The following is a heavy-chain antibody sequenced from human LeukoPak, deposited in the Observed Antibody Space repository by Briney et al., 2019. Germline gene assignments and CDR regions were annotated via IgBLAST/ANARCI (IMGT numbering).Heavy chain of an antibody. CDR3: ARRRFGELAGYYYYYMDV. Sequence: SETLSLTCTVSGASISSYYWSWIRQPAGKALEWIGRIYVTGSTTYNPSLESRVTISVDTSKNQFSLKLSSVTAADTAVYYCARRRFGELAGYYYYYMDVWGKGTTVTISS. D-gene: IGHD3-10*01. CDR1: GASISSYY. CDR2: IYVTGST. J-gene: IGHJ6*03. V-gene: IGHV4-4*07.